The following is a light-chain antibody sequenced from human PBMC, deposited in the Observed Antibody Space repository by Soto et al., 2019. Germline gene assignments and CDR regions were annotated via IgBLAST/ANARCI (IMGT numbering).Light chain of an antibody. CDR1: QSVSNY. J-gene: IGKJ2*01. Sequence: ETAMTQSPATLSASPGERVTLSCRASQSVSNYLAWYQLKPGQTPRLLIYGASTRATGVPARFSGSGSGTEFTLTISSLQSEDFAVYYCQHYNNWPYTFGQGTELEIK. CDR2: GAS. V-gene: IGKV3-15*01. CDR3: QHYNNWPYT.